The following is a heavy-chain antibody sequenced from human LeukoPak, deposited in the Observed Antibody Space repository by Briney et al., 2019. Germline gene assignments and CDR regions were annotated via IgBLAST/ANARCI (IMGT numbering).Heavy chain of an antibody. Sequence: TGGSPRLSCAASGFTFSGYSMNWVRQAPGKGLEWVSYISSSGGSIFYADSVKGRFTISRNNADNSLYLQTDSLRAEDSAVYYCVRNIWFGDFTASNCFDPWGQGTLVTVSS. D-gene: IGHD3-10*01. CDR3: VRNIWFGDFTASNCFDP. CDR1: GFTFSGYS. CDR2: ISSSGGSI. V-gene: IGHV3-48*01. J-gene: IGHJ5*02.